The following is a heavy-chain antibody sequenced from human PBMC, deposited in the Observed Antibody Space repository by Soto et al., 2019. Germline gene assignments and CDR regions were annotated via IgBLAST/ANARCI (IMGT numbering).Heavy chain of an antibody. J-gene: IGHJ6*02. CDR3: AREGYYYDSRANYGIDV. V-gene: IGHV3-48*01. CDR2: ISSSSSTI. Sequence: GGSLRLSCAASGFTFSSYSMNWVRQAPGKGLEWVSYISSSSSTIYYADSVKGRFTISRDNAKNSLYLQMNSLRAEDTAVYYCAREGYYYDSRANYGIDVWGQGTTVTVSS. CDR1: GFTFSSYS. D-gene: IGHD3-22*01.